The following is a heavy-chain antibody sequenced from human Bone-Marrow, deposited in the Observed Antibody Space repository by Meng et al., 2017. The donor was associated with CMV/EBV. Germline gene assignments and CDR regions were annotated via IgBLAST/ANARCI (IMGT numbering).Heavy chain of an antibody. CDR2: INHSGST. D-gene: IGHD2-2*01. J-gene: IGHJ5*02. V-gene: IGHV4-34*01. Sequence: SETLSLTCAVYGGSFSGYYWSWIRQPPGKGLEWIGEINHSGSTNYNPSLKSRVTISVDTSKNQSSLKLSSVTAAATAVYFCARFPTYCSSTSCYSWFDPWGQGTLVTVSS. CDR3: ARFPTYCSSTSCYSWFDP. CDR1: GGSFSGYY.